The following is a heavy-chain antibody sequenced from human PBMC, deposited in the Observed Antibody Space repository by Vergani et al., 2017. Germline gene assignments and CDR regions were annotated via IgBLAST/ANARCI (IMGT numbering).Heavy chain of an antibody. CDR2: SRNKARRYTT. Sequence: EVQLVESVGGLVQPGGSLRLSCAASGFTLSDHVMDWVRQGPGKGLEWGSHSRNKARRYTTEYSASVKGRFTISRDDSRNSLYLQMNSLKTEDTAVYYCATLPLQTQQQVTTWGQGTLVTVSS. V-gene: IGHV3-72*01. CDR3: ATLPLQTQQQVTT. J-gene: IGHJ5*02. CDR1: GFTLSDHV. D-gene: IGHD6-13*01.